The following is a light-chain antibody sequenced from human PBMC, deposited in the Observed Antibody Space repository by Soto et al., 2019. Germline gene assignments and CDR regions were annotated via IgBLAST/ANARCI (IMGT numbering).Light chain of an antibody. CDR1: QSISSW. CDR3: QQYNSYPS. CDR2: KAS. J-gene: IGKJ5*01. V-gene: IGKV1-5*03. Sequence: DIQMTQSPSTLSASVGDRVTITCRASQSISSWLAWYQQKPGKAPKLLIYKASSLERGVPSRFGGSGSGTEFTLTISSLQPDDFATYCCQQYNSYPSFGQGTRLEIK.